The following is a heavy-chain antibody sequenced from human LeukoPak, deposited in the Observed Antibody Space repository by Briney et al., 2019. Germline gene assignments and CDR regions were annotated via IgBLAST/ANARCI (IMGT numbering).Heavy chain of an antibody. CDR2: ISAYNGNT. D-gene: IGHD5-18*01. V-gene: IGHV1-18*01. CDR1: GYTFTSYG. CDR3: ARDSGGYSYGSRFDY. Sequence: ASVKVSCKASGYTFTSYGISWVRQAPGQGLEWMGWISAYNGNTNYAQKLQGRVTMTTDTSTSTAYMELRSLRSDDTAVYYCARDSGGYSYGSRFDYWGQGTLVTVSS. J-gene: IGHJ4*02.